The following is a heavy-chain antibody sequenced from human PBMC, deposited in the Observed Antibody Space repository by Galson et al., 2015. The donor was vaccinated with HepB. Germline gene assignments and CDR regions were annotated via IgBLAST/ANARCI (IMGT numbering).Heavy chain of an antibody. CDR2: INGGGSST. J-gene: IGHJ4*02. V-gene: IGHV3-74*01. D-gene: IGHD5-12*01. CDR1: GFTFSTYW. CDR3: ARSQYSGSYFDY. Sequence: SLRLSCATSGFTFSTYWMHWVRQAPGKGLVWVSRINGGGSSTTYADSVKGRFTISRDDAKNTLYLQMNSLRVEDTALYYCARSQYSGSYFDYWGQGTLVTVSS.